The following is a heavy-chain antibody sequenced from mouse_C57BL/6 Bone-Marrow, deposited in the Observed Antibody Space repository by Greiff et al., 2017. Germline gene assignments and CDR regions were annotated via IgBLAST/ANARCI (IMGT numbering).Heavy chain of an antibody. CDR3: ATIYYDYDLYAMDY. D-gene: IGHD2-4*01. J-gene: IGHJ4*01. Sequence: QVQLQQSGAELVRPGTSVKVSCKASGYAFTNYLIEWVKQRPGQGLEWIGVINPGSGGTNYTEKFKDKATLTADTSSSTAYMQLSSLTSEDSAVYFCATIYYDYDLYAMDYCGQGTSVTVSS. CDR1: GYAFTNYL. V-gene: IGHV1-54*01. CDR2: INPGSGGT.